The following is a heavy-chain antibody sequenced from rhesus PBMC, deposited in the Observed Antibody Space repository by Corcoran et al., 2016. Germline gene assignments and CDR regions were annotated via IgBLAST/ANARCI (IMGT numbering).Heavy chain of an antibody. J-gene: IGHJ4*01. D-gene: IGHD6-25*01. V-gene: IGHV3-54*02. CDR1: GFTFSSHG. Sequence: EVQLVESGGGLGQPGGSLRLSCAVSGFTFSSHGMHWVRQAPGKELEWGEVISFDGSKKYYAESLKNRFTISRDNSKNMLYLQMINLKLEDPAVYYCARDGGDGSWDYLGQGVLVTVSS. CDR2: ISFDGSKK. CDR3: ARDGGDGSWDY.